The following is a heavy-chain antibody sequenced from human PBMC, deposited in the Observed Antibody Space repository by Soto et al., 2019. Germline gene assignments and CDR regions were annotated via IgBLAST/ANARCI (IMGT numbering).Heavy chain of an antibody. CDR3: ASPSGPSQYYYGMDV. CDR2: IDPSDSYT. Sequence: LGESLKISCKGSVYSFTSYWISWVRQMPGKGLEWMGRIDPSDSYTNYSPSFQGHVTISADKSISTAYLQWSSLKASDTAMYYCASPSGPSQYYYGMDVWGQGTTVTVSS. V-gene: IGHV5-10-1*01. CDR1: VYSFTSYW. J-gene: IGHJ6*02.